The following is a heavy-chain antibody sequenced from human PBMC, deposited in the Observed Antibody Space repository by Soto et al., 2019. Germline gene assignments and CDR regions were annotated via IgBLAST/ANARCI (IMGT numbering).Heavy chain of an antibody. CDR1: GGSISSGGYY. D-gene: IGHD2-15*01. V-gene: IGHV4-31*03. CDR2: IYYSGST. J-gene: IGHJ5*02. Sequence: TLSLTCTVSGGSISSGGYYWSWIRQHPGKGLEWIGYIYYSGSTYYNPSLKSRVTISVDTSKNQFSLKLSSVTAADTAVYYCARGGLNCSGGSCYSGSGPGWFDPWGQGTLVTVSS. CDR3: ARGGLNCSGGSCYSGSGPGWFDP.